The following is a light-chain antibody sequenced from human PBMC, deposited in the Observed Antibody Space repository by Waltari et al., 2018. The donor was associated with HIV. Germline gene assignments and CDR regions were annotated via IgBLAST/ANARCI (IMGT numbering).Light chain of an antibody. CDR1: SANIGNT. CDR2: RDN. J-gene: IGLJ3*02. V-gene: IGLV1-47*01. CDR3: AAWDDILSGWV. Sequence: QSVLTQPPSASGTPGQRVTISCSGSSANIGNTLYWYPQLPGTAPTVLIYRDNQRPSGVPDRFSGSRSGTSASLDVSGLRSEDEATYFCAAWDDILSGWVFGGGTKLTVL.